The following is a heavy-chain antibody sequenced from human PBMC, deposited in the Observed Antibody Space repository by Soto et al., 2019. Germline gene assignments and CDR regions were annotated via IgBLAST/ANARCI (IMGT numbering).Heavy chain of an antibody. D-gene: IGHD4-17*01. J-gene: IGHJ4*02. V-gene: IGHV4-59*08. CDR3: ARPNDDYGDYAFDY. CDR1: GGSIGRSY. CDR2: IYNSGST. Sequence: SETLSLTCTVSGGSIGRSYWSWIRQPPGKGLEWIGYIYNSGSTNYNPSLKSRVTISVDTSRNQVSLKVSSVTAADTAVYYCARPNDDYGDYAFDYWGQGTLVTVSS.